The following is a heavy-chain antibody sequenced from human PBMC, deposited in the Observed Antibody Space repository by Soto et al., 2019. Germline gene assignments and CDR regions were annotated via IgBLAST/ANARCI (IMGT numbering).Heavy chain of an antibody. CDR3: ARNGAGRLPNWGSSDAFDI. CDR1: GGTFSSYA. Sequence: ASVKVSCKASGGTFSSYAISWVRQAPGQGLEWMGGIIPIFGTANYAQKFQGRVTITADESTSTAYMELSSLRSEDTAVYYCARNGAGRLPNWGSSDAFDIWGQGTMVTVSS. CDR2: IIPIFGTA. D-gene: IGHD7-27*01. V-gene: IGHV1-69*13. J-gene: IGHJ3*02.